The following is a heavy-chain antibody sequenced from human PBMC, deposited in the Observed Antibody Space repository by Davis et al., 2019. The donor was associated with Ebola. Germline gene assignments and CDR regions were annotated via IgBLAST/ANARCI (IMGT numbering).Heavy chain of an antibody. CDR3: ARDLIPIFSVHKFDP. Sequence: AASVKVSCKASGYTFTSYYMHWVRQAAGQGLEWMGWMNPNSGNTGYAPKFQGRVTMTRDTSISTAYMEVRSLRSEDTAVYYCARDLIPIFSVHKFDPWGQGTLVTVSS. D-gene: IGHD3-9*01. CDR1: GYTFTSYY. V-gene: IGHV1-8*02. CDR2: MNPNSGNT. J-gene: IGHJ5*02.